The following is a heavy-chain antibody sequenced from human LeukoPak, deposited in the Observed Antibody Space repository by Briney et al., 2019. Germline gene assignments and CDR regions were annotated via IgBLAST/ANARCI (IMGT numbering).Heavy chain of an antibody. CDR2: ISSSGSTI. Sequence: GGSLRLSCAASGFTFSDYYMSWIRQAPGKGLEWVSYISSSGSTIYYADSVKGRFTISRDNAKNSLYLQMNSLRAEDTAVYYCAREALHIVVVPAAYLDYWGQGTLVTVSS. J-gene: IGHJ4*02. V-gene: IGHV3-11*01. CDR3: AREALHIVVVPAAYLDY. D-gene: IGHD2-2*01. CDR1: GFTFSDYY.